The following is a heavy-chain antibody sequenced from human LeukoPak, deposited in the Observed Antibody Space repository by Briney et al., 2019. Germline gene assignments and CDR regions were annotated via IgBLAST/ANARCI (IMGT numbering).Heavy chain of an antibody. V-gene: IGHV1-46*01. CDR2: INPSDGST. CDR3: VIAAFDY. D-gene: IGHD2-21*01. J-gene: IGHJ4*02. Sequence: GVSAKVSCKASGYTFTTYYLHWVRQAPGQGLEWMAIINPSDGSTSNAQKFQGRVTVTMDTSTSTVNMELSRLRSEDTAVYYCVIAAFDYWGQGTLVTVSS. CDR1: GYTFTTYY.